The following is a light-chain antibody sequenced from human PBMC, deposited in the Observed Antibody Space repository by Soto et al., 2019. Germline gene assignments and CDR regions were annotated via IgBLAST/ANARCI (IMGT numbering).Light chain of an antibody. CDR1: QSVSSNY. V-gene: IGKV3D-20*02. J-gene: IGKJ1*01. CDR3: HQRQSWPRT. Sequence: DIVLTQSPGTLSFSPLEIANLSCRSSQSVSSNYLAWYQQKPGQAPRLLIYDASSRATGIPDRFSGGGSGTDFTLTISDVQPEDFALYYCHQRQSWPRTFGQGTKVDIK. CDR2: DAS.